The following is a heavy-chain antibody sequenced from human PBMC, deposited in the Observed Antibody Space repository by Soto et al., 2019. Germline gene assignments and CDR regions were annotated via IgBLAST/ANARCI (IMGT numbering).Heavy chain of an antibody. CDR2: IYPGDSEA. CDR1: GYTFSSNW. J-gene: IGHJ4*02. Sequence: PGKSLKISCQTSGYTFSSNWIGWVRQMPGKGLEWMGIIYPGDSEARYSPSFQGQVTISADRSFRPAYVQCTSLQASDTAMYYCARLLDSWGAPHYFDSCGQGTLVTVSS. D-gene: IGHD3-16*01. CDR3: ARLLDSWGAPHYFDS. V-gene: IGHV5-51*03.